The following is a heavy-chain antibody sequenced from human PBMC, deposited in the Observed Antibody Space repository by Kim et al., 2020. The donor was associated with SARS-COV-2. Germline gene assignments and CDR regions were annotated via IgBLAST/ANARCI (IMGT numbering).Heavy chain of an antibody. D-gene: IGHD3-9*01. CDR3: ARHWMARYFDWLLYLDY. CDR1: GGSISSSSYY. CDR2: IYYSGST. J-gene: IGHJ4*02. V-gene: IGHV4-39*01. Sequence: SETLSLTCTVSGGSISSSSYYWGWIRQPPGKGLEWIGSIYYSGSTYYNPSLKSRVTISVDTSKNQFSLKLSSVTAADTAVYYCARHWMARYFDWLLYLDYWGQGTLVTVSS.